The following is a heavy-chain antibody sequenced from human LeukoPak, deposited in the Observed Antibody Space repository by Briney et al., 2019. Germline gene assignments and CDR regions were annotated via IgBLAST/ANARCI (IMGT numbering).Heavy chain of an antibody. Sequence: GGSLRLSCAASGFTFSSYAMHWVRQAPGKGLEWVAVISYYGSNKYYADSVKGRFTISRDNSKNTLYLQMNSLRAEDTAVYYCARVSSTSDHDAFDIWGQGTMVTVSS. D-gene: IGHD2-2*01. J-gene: IGHJ3*02. CDR2: ISYYGSNK. CDR1: GFTFSSYA. CDR3: ARVSSTSDHDAFDI. V-gene: IGHV3-30-3*01.